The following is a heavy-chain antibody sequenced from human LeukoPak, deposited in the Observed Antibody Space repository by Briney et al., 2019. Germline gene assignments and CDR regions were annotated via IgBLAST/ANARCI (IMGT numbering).Heavy chain of an antibody. V-gene: IGHV4-30-2*01. CDR2: IYHSGST. Sequence: SQTLSLTCAVSGGSISSGGYSWSWIRQPPGKGLGWIGYIYHSGSTYYNPSLKSRVTISVDRSKNQFSLKLSSVTAADTAVYYCASYSSSSTFLDVWGQGTTVTVSS. D-gene: IGHD6-6*01. CDR1: GGSISSGGYS. CDR3: ASYSSSSTFLDV. J-gene: IGHJ6*02.